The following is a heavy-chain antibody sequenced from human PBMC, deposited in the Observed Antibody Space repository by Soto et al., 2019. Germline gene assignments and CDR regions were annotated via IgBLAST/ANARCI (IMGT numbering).Heavy chain of an antibody. CDR3: ARGDRGGFDL. D-gene: IGHD3-10*01. CDR1: GFTFDYYW. Sequence: EVQLVESGGGLVQPGESLRLSCAASGFTFDYYWMHWVRQAPGKGLVWVSRVHSGGTTTTYADSVKGRFTISRDNARNTVALQMSSLRAEDTAIYYRARGDRGGFDLGGHGTMVTVSS. CDR2: VHSGGTTT. V-gene: IGHV3-74*01. J-gene: IGHJ3*01.